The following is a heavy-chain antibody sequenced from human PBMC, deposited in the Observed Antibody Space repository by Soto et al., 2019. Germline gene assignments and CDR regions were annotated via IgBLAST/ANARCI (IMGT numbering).Heavy chain of an antibody. CDR2: IFPLTDIP. CDR3: ARGPLVVLNYLKS. J-gene: IGHJ4*02. Sequence: QVQLVQSGTEVKKPGSSVKVSCKASGGTFRNYPINWVRQAPGQGLEWMGSIFPLTDIPDYAQNFQARLTISADKSTSTAYMELSSLTYDDTAMYFCARGPLVVLNYLKSWGQGTLVPASS. V-gene: IGHV1-69*02. CDR1: GGTFRNYP.